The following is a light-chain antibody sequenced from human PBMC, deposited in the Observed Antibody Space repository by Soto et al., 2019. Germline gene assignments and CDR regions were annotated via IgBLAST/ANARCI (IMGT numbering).Light chain of an antibody. CDR1: QGISNY. CDR2: AAS. V-gene: IGKV1-27*01. Sequence: DIQMTQSPSSLSASVGDRVNITCRASQGISNYLAWYQQKPGKVPKLLIYAASTLQSGVPSRFSGSGSGTDFTLTISSLQPEDVATYYCQKYNSAPLTFGGVTKVEIK. CDR3: QKYNSAPLT. J-gene: IGKJ4*01.